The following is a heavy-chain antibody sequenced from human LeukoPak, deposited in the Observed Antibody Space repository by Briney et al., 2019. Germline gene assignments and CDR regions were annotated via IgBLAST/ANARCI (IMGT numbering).Heavy chain of an antibody. D-gene: IGHD3-10*01. J-gene: IGHJ4*02. V-gene: IGHV1-18*01. CDR3: ARARSYGSGSYYDL. CDR2: ISTYNDNT. CDR1: GGTFSSYA. Sequence: ASVKVSCKASGGTFSSYAISWVRQAPGQGLEWVGWISTYNDNTNYAQNLQGRVTMTTDTSTSTAYMELRSLRSDDTAVYFCARARSYGSGSYYDLWGQGTLVTVSS.